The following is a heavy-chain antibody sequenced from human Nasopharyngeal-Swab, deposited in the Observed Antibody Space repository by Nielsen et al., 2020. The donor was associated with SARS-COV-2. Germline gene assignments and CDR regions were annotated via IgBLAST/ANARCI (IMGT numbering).Heavy chain of an antibody. Sequence: SETLSLTCTVSDDSISSGDYYWNWVRQPPGKGLEWIGYIDKSGNTDYNPSLKMRLTISIDMSKRRFSLNLKSLTATDSAIYYCVGEPGEVFMAFPFGGEGKLVTVSS. D-gene: IGHD3-10*01. CDR1: DDSISSGDYY. J-gene: IGHJ4*02. V-gene: IGHV4-30-4*01. CDR2: IDKSGNT. CDR3: VGEPGEVFMAFPF.